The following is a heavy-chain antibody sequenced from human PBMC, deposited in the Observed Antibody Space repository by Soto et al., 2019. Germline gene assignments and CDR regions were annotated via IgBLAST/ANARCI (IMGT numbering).Heavy chain of an antibody. CDR3: PRGRYGEY. J-gene: IGHJ4*02. Sequence: QVHLVQSGAEVKKPGASVKVSCKASGYTFTSYGITWVRQAPGQGLEWMGWISAHNGNTDYAQKLQGRVIVTRDTSPSTAYMELRSLITDDTAVYYCPRGRYGEYWGQGALVTVSS. V-gene: IGHV1-18*01. CDR1: GYTFTSYG. CDR2: ISAHNGNT. D-gene: IGHD3-10*01.